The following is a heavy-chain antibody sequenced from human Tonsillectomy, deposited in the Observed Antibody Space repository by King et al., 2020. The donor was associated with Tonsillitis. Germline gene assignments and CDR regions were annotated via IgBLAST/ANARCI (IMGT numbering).Heavy chain of an antibody. V-gene: IGHV3-74*02. Sequence: VQLVESGGALVQPGGSLRLSCAASGFTFSSYWMHWVRQAPGKGLVWVSRINTDATSTSYADSVKGQFTISRDTAKNTLYLQMNSLRAEDTAVYYCARVRIAATTWDYYYGMDVWGQGTTVTVSS. J-gene: IGHJ6*02. CDR2: INTDATST. CDR1: GFTFSSYW. CDR3: ARVRIAATTWDYYYGMDV. D-gene: IGHD2-15*01.